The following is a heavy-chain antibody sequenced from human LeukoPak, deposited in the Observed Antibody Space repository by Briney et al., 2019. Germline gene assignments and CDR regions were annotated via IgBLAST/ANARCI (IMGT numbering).Heavy chain of an antibody. V-gene: IGHV1-2*02. CDR1: GYTFTGYY. D-gene: IGHD3-10*01. J-gene: IGHJ4*02. Sequence: GASVKVSCKASGYTFTGYYMHWVRQAPGQGLEWMGWINPNSGGTNYAQKFQGRVAMTRDTSISTAYMELSRLRSDDTAVYYCARNLDSGNEIDYWGQGTLVTVSS. CDR3: ARNLDSGNEIDY. CDR2: INPNSGGT.